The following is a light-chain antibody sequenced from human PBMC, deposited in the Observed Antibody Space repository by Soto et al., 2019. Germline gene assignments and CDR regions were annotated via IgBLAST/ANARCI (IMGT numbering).Light chain of an antibody. CDR1: QSVSSSY. J-gene: IGKJ2*01. CDR2: GAS. V-gene: IGKV3-20*01. CDR3: QQYGSSPPYT. Sequence: EIVLTQSPGTLSLSPGERATLSCRASQSVSSSYLAWYQQKPGQAPRLLIYGASSRATGISDRFSGSGSGTDFTLIIIRLEPEDFGVYYCQQYGSSPPYTFGQGTKLEIK.